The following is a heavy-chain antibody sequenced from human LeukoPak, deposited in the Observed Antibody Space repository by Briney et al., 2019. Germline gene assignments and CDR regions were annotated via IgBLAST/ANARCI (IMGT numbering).Heavy chain of an antibody. Sequence: GESLQISCKGSGYSFTSYWIGWVRQMPGKGLEWMGIIYPGDSDTRYNPSFQGQVTISADKSINTAYLQWSSLKAADTAIYYCGRGVLVGATQNWLDPWGQGTRVTVSS. V-gene: IGHV5-51*01. CDR1: GYSFTSYW. J-gene: IGHJ5*02. D-gene: IGHD1-26*01. CDR2: IYPGDSDT. CDR3: GRGVLVGATQNWLDP.